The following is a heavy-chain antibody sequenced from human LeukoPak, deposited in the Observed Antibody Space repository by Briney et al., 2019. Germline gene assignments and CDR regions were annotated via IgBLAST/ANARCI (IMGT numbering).Heavy chain of an antibody. CDR2: IKQDGSEK. V-gene: IGHV3-7*01. CDR1: GFTFSSYW. Sequence: GGSLRLSCAASGFTFSSYWMSWVRQAPGKGLEWVANIKQDGSEKYYVDSVKGRFTISRDNAKNSLYLQMNSLRAEDTAVYYCAREAPTPGDSGYDSVGFDYWGQGTLVTVSS. CDR3: AREAPTPGDSGYDSVGFDY. D-gene: IGHD5-12*01. J-gene: IGHJ4*02.